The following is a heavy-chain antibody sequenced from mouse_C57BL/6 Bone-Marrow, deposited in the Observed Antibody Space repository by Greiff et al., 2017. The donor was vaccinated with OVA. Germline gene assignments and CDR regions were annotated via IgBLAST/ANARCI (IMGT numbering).Heavy chain of an antibody. CDR2: IHPNSGST. D-gene: IGHD2-1*01. CDR1: GYTFTSYW. Sequence: QVQLQQPGAELVKPGASVKLSCKASGYTFTSYWMHWVKQRPGQGLEWIGMIHPNSGSTNYKEKFKSKATLTVDKSSSTAYMQLSSLTSEDSAVYYCAREIYYGNYDYFDYWGQGTTLTVSS. J-gene: IGHJ2*01. CDR3: AREIYYGNYDYFDY. V-gene: IGHV1-64*01.